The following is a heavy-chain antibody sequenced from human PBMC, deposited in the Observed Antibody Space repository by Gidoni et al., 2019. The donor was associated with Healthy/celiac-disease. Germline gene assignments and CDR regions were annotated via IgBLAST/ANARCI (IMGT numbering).Heavy chain of an antibody. D-gene: IGHD3-10*01. V-gene: IGHV4-59*01. CDR1: GGSIRSYY. J-gene: IGHJ3*02. Sequence: QVQMQESGPGLVKPSETRSLTCTVAGGSIRSYYWSWIRQPPGKGLEWIGYIYYSGSTNYNPSLKSRVPISVYTSKHPFSLMLCSVTAAATAVYYCARFGYYYCSGSYSAFDIWGQGTMVTVSS. CDR3: ARFGYYYCSGSYSAFDI. CDR2: IYYSGST.